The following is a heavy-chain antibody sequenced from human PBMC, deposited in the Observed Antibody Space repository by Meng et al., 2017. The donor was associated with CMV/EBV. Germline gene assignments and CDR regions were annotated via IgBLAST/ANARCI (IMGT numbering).Heavy chain of an antibody. CDR1: GGSFSGYY. D-gene: IGHD1-7*01. Sequence: SETLSLTCAVYGGSFSGYYWSWIRQPPGKGLEWIGEINHSGSTNYNPSLKSRVTISVDTSKNQFSLKLSSVTAADTAVYYCARGRLTGTTVRGYYYYGMDVWGQGTTVTVSS. J-gene: IGHJ6*02. CDR2: INHSGST. CDR3: ARGRLTGTTVRGYYYYGMDV. V-gene: IGHV4-34*01.